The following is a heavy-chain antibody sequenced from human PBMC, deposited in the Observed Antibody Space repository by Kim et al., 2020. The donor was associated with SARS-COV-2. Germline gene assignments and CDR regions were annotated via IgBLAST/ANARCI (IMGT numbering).Heavy chain of an antibody. V-gene: IGHV3-30*02. CDR3: VKEAAFTTIVVDYYFDY. J-gene: IGHJ4*02. Sequence: VAGRFSIARDNSKNTQYLQMNSLRTEETALYYCVKEAAFTTIVVDYYFDYWGQGTLVTVSS. D-gene: IGHD3-22*01.